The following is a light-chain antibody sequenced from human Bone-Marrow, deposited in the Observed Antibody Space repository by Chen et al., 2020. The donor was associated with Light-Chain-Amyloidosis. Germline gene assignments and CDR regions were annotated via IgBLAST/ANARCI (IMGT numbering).Light chain of an antibody. CDR1: NIGTTS. CDR3: QVWDRSSDRPV. J-gene: IGLJ3*02. Sequence: SYVLTQPSSLSVAPGRTATIACGGNNIGTTSVHWYQQTPGQAPLLVVYDDSARPSGIPERLSGSNSGNTATLTISRVEAGDEADYYCQVWDRSSDRPVFGGGTKLTVL. CDR2: DDS. V-gene: IGLV3-21*02.